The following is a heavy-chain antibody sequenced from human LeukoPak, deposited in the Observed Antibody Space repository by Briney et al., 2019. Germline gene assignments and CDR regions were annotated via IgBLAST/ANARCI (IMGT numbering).Heavy chain of an antibody. Sequence: PGRSLRLSWAASGFTVSSDGMDSVSQARGKGMGWVAVISYDGSNKYYADSVKGRFTISRDNSKNTLYLQMNSLRAEDTAVYYCAKSLNNRTCPYYSYYGMDVWGKGTTVTVSS. CDR1: GFTVSSDG. J-gene: IGHJ6*04. CDR3: AKSLNNRTCPYYSYYGMDV. D-gene: IGHD1-14*01. CDR2: ISYDGSNK. V-gene: IGHV3-30*18.